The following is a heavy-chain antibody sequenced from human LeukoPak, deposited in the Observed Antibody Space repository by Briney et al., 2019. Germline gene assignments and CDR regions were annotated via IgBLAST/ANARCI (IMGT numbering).Heavy chain of an antibody. Sequence: GASVKVSCKASGYTFTGYYMHWVRQAPGQGLEWMGWINPNSGGTNYAQKFQGRVTMTRDTSISTAYMELSRLRSDDTAVYYCARDPGSIVVVPAATFEYWGQGTLVTVSS. V-gene: IGHV1-2*02. J-gene: IGHJ4*02. CDR3: ARDPGSIVVVPAATFEY. CDR2: INPNSGGT. CDR1: GYTFTGYY. D-gene: IGHD2-2*01.